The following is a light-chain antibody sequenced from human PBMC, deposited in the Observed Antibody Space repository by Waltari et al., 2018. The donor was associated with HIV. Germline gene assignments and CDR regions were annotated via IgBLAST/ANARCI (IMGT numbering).Light chain of an antibody. CDR3: CSYAGSYYV. J-gene: IGLJ1*01. CDR1: SSDVGGYNY. V-gene: IGLV2-11*01. Sequence: QSALTQPRSVSGSPGQSVTISCTGTSSDVGGYNYVSWYQQHPGKAPKLMIYDVSKRPSGVPDRCSGSKSGNTAYLTISGLQAEDEADYYCCSYAGSYYVFGTGTKVTVL. CDR2: DVS.